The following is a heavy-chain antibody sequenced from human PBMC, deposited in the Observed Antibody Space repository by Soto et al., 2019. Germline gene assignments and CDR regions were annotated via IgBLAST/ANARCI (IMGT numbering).Heavy chain of an antibody. CDR2: ISSSGTV. J-gene: IGHJ6*02. D-gene: IGHD1-7*01. CDR1: GGSIRDYF. CDR3: ARDRKLELPGNYYYYGMDV. V-gene: IGHV4-59*01. Sequence: SETLSLTCSVSGGSIRDYFWTWIRQSPGRGLEWIGYISSSGTVKYNSSLKRRVTISLDRSRNQFSLKLSSVTAADTAVYFCARDRKLELPGNYYYYGMDVWGQGTTAPVSS.